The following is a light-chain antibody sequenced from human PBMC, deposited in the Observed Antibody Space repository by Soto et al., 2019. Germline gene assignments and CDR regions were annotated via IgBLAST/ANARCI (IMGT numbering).Light chain of an antibody. CDR2: RNH. CDR3: ATWDDTLSGPSWV. CDR1: SSNFVSNS. J-gene: IGLJ3*02. V-gene: IGLV1-47*01. Sequence: QSVLTQSPSASGTPGQRVTISCSASSSNFVSNSVSWYQHVPGTAPKLLTSRNHQRPSGVPDRFSGSKSGTSASLAISDLRSEDEADYYCATWDDTLSGPSWVFGGGTKLTVL.